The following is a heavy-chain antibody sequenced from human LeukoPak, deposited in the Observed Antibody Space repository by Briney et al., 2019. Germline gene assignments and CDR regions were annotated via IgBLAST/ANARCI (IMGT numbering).Heavy chain of an antibody. J-gene: IGHJ6*02. CDR2: ISSSSSYI. Sequence: GGSLRLSCAASGFTFSSYRMNWVRQAPGKGLEWVSSISSSSSYIYYADSVKGRFTISRDNAKNSLYLQMNSLRAEDTAVYYCAREAPMNYGMDVWGQGTTVTVSS. CDR3: AREAPMNYGMDV. CDR1: GFTFSSYR. V-gene: IGHV3-21*01.